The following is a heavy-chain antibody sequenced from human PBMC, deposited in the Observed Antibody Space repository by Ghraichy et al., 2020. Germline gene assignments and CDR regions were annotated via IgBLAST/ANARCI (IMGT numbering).Heavy chain of an antibody. V-gene: IGHV3-11*01. D-gene: IGHD3-22*01. Sequence: GGSLRLSCEASGFNFNEYYMSWIRQVPGKGLEWVSYISTTGYTTYYGDSVKGRFIVSRDNGENSQYLHMGSLRVEDTAVYYCARSHIYDSGGFWVSYGMDVWGQGTTVIVSS. J-gene: IGHJ6*02. CDR3: ARSHIYDSGGFWVSYGMDV. CDR1: GFNFNEYY. CDR2: ISTTGYTT.